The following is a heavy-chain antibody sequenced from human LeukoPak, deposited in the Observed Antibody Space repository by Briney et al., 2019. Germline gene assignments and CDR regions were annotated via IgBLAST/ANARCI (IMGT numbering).Heavy chain of an antibody. Sequence: ASVKVSCKASGYTFTSYDINWVRQATGQGLEWMGWMNPNSGNTGYAQKFQGRVTMTRNTSISTAYMELSSLRSEATAVYYCARGLPPPPRGAVAGIDDYWGQGTLVTVSS. V-gene: IGHV1-8*01. CDR1: GYTFTSYD. CDR3: ARGLPPPPRGAVAGIDDY. J-gene: IGHJ4*02. CDR2: MNPNSGNT. D-gene: IGHD6-19*01.